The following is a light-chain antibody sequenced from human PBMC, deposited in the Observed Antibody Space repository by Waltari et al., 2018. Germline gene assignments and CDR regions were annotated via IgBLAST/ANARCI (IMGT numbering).Light chain of an antibody. CDR2: LAS. CDR1: QSVFWSSTTKNY. J-gene: IGKJ3*01. V-gene: IGKV4-1*01. Sequence: DIVMTHSPDSLAVSLGERATLNCKYSQSVFWSSTTKNYLAWFQQKPGQPPKLLLYLASTRESGVTDRFSGSGSATYFTLTNSSLQTEDIAVYYCQQYFDNLFTFGPGTKVDIK. CDR3: QQYFDNLFT.